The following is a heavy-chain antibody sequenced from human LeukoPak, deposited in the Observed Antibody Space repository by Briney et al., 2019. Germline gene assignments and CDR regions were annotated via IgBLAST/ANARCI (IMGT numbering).Heavy chain of an antibody. V-gene: IGHV3-7*01. Sequence: PGGSLRLSCAASGFTLSSLAMHWVRQAPGKGLEWLANINGDGSVENYVASVKGRFTISRDNAKNSLYLEMDSLRAEDTALYFCVRDRAFSTFDYWGQGTLVTVSS. CDR1: GFTLSSLA. J-gene: IGHJ4*02. CDR3: VRDRAFSTFDY. CDR2: INGDGSVE. D-gene: IGHD2/OR15-2a*01.